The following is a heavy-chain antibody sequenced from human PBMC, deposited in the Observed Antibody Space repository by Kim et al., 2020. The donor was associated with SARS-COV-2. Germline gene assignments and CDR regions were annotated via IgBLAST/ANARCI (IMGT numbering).Heavy chain of an antibody. V-gene: IGHV4-34*01. CDR1: GGSFSGYY. D-gene: IGHD2-2*01. Sequence: SETLSLTCAVYGGSFSGYYWSWIRQPPGKGLEWIGEINHSGSTNYNPSLKSRVTISVDTSKNQFSLKLSSVTAADTAVYYCARASCVYCSSTSCPSGGSCQAASYFDYWGQGTLVTVSS. J-gene: IGHJ4*02. CDR2: INHSGST. CDR3: ARASCVYCSSTSCPSGGSCQAASYFDY.